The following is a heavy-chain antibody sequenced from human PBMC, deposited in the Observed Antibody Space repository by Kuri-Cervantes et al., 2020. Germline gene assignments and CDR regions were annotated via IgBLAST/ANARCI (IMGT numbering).Heavy chain of an antibody. CDR1: GYTFTGYY. CDR3: AADTGYYGSGSYSLFDY. V-gene: IGHV1-2*04. J-gene: IGHJ4*02. CDR2: INPNSGGT. D-gene: IGHD3-10*01. Sequence: ASVKVFCKASGYTFTGYYTHWVRQAPGQGLEWMGWINPNSGGTNYAQKFQGWVTMTRDTSISTAYMELSRLRSEDTAVYYCAADTGYYGSGSYSLFDYWGQGTLVTVSS.